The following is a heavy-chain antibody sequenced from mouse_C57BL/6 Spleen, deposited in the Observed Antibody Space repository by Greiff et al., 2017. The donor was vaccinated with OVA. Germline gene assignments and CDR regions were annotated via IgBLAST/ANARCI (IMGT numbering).Heavy chain of an antibody. CDR3: ARDYYGSSYCMDY. J-gene: IGHJ4*01. CDR2: IYPGDGDT. Sequence: QVQLKESGPELVKPGASVKISCKASGYAFSSSWMNWVKQRPGKGLEWIGRIYPGDGDTNYNGKFKGKATLTADKSSSTAYMQLSSLTSEDSAVYFCARDYYGSSYCMDYWGQGTSVTVSS. V-gene: IGHV1-82*01. D-gene: IGHD1-1*01. CDR1: GYAFSSSW.